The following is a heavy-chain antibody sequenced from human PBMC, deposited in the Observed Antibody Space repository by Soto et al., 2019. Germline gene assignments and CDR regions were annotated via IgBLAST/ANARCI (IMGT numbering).Heavy chain of an antibody. Sequence: EVQLLESGGGLVQPGGSLRLSCAASGFTFSSYAMSWVRQAPGKGLEWVSAISGSGGSTYYADSVKGRFTISRDNSKNTLYLEINSLRAVDTGVYYCAKVGDGYNRYYFDYWGQGTLATVSS. J-gene: IGHJ4*02. CDR1: GFTFSSYA. CDR3: AKVGDGYNRYYFDY. D-gene: IGHD5-12*01. CDR2: ISGSGGST. V-gene: IGHV3-23*01.